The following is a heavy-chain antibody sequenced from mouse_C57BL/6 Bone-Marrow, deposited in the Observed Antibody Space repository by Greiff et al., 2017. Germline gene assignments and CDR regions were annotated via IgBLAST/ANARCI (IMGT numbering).Heavy chain of an antibody. V-gene: IGHV14-4*01. Sequence: VQLQQSGAELVRPGASVKLSCTASGFNIKDDYMHWVKQRPEQGLEWIGWIDPENGDTEYASKFQGKATITADTSSNTAYLQLSSLTSEDTAVYYCTLAPWYFDVWGTGTTVTVSS. CDR2: IDPENGDT. CDR1: GFNIKDDY. CDR3: TLAPWYFDV. J-gene: IGHJ1*03. D-gene: IGHD6-1*01.